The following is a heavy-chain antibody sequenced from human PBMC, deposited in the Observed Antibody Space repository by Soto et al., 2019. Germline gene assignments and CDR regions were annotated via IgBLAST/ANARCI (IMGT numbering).Heavy chain of an antibody. D-gene: IGHD2-15*01. CDR2: INPSAGST. J-gene: IGHJ4*02. CDR1: GYSFTTYY. Sequence: QVQLVQSGAEVKKPGASVKVSCKASGYSFTTYYMHWVRQAPGQGLEWLGIINPSAGSTSYAQNCQGRGTMTRDTSTSTVYMELSSLRSEDTAVYYCARGRCSGGTCYFDYWGQGTLVTVSS. CDR3: ARGRCSGGTCYFDY. V-gene: IGHV1-46*03.